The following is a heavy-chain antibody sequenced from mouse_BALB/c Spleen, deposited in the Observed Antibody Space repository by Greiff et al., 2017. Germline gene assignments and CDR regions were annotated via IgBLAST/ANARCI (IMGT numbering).Heavy chain of an antibody. CDR3: ARDSTKGRYFDY. CDR1: GFNIKDDY. Sequence: VQLQQSGAELVRPGALVKLSCKASGFNIKDDYMHWVKQRPEQGLEWIGWIDPENGNTIYDPKFQGKASITADTSSNTAYLQLSSLTSEDTAVYYCARDSTKGRYFDYWGQGTTLTVSS. V-gene: IGHV14-1*02. D-gene: IGHD2-1*01. J-gene: IGHJ2*01. CDR2: IDPENGNT.